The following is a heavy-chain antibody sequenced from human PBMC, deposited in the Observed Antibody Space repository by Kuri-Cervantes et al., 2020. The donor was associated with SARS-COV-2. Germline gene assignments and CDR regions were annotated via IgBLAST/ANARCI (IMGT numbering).Heavy chain of an antibody. J-gene: IGHJ4*02. D-gene: IGHD4-11*01. CDR2: VSHNGTNK. V-gene: IGHV3-30-3*01. CDR1: GFTFGDYA. Sequence: GGSLRLSCTASGFTFGDYAMHWVRQAPGTGLEWVAVVSHNGTNKYYADSVKGRFTISRDNSRNIVYLQMNSLRPEDTALYYCTREAYDYNMGFDSWGQGTLVTVSS. CDR3: TREAYDYNMGFDS.